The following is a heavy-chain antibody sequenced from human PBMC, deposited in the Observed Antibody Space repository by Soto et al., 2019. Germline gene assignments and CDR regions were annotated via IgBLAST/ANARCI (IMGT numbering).Heavy chain of an antibody. J-gene: IGHJ6*02. Sequence: GGSLRLSCAASGFTFSSYSMNWVRQAPGKGLEWVSSISSSSSYIYYADSVKGRFTISRDNAKNSLYLQMNSLRAEDTAVYYCARSPPDTAMVTPYYGMDVWGQGTTVTVS. CDR2: ISSSSSYI. D-gene: IGHD5-18*01. V-gene: IGHV3-21*01. CDR1: GFTFSSYS. CDR3: ARSPPDTAMVTPYYGMDV.